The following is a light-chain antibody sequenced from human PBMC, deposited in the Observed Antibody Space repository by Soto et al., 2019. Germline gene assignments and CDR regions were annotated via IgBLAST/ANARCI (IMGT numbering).Light chain of an antibody. Sequence: EIVLTRSPGTLSLSPGERATLSCRASQSVSNTYLAWYQQKPGQAPRLLIYDASSRATGIPDRFSGSGSGTDFTLTISRLEPEDFAVYYCQQYGRSPGLFTFGPGTKVDIK. CDR3: QQYGRSPGLFT. CDR2: DAS. V-gene: IGKV3-20*01. CDR1: QSVSNTY. J-gene: IGKJ3*01.